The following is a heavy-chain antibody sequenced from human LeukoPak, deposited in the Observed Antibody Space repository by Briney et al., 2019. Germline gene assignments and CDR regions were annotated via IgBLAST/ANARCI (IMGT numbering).Heavy chain of an antibody. CDR2: IYTSGST. V-gene: IGHV4-4*07. Sequence: SETLSLTCTVSGGSISSYYWSWIRQPAGKGLEWIGRIYTSGSTNYNPSLKSRVTMSVDTSKNQFSLKLSSVTAADTAVYYCARGTVLRFLEWLAYYYMDVWGKGTTVTVSS. D-gene: IGHD3-3*01. CDR3: ARGTVLRFLEWLAYYYMDV. CDR1: GGSISSYY. J-gene: IGHJ6*03.